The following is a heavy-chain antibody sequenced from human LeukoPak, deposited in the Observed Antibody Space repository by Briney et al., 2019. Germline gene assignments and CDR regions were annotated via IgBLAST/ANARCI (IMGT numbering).Heavy chain of an antibody. CDR2: IYYGGST. Sequence: SQTLSLTCTVSGGSISSGDYYWSWIRQPPGKGLEWIGYIYYGGSTNYNPSLKSRVTISVDTSKNQFSLKLSSVTAADTAVYYCARGPTYYDILTGYYPIDYWGQGTLVTVSS. CDR3: ARGPTYYDILTGYYPIDY. D-gene: IGHD3-9*01. V-gene: IGHV4-61*08. CDR1: GGSISSGDYY. J-gene: IGHJ4*02.